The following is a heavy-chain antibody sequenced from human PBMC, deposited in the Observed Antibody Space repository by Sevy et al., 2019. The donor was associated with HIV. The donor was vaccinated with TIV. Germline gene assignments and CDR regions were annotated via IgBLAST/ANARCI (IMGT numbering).Heavy chain of an antibody. CDR1: GFTFSSYA. CDR3: ARDYYDSSGYYLLNPYYYGMDV. D-gene: IGHD3-22*01. V-gene: IGHV3-30*04. Sequence: VGSLRLSCAASGFTFSSYAMHWVRQAPGKGLEWVAVISYDGSNKYYADSVKGRFTISRDNSKNTQYLQMNSLRAEDTAVYYCARDYYDSSGYYLLNPYYYGMDVWGQGTTVTVSS. CDR2: ISYDGSNK. J-gene: IGHJ6*02.